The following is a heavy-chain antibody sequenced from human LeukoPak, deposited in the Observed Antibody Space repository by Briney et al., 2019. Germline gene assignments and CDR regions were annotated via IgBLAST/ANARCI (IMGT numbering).Heavy chain of an antibody. CDR1: GGSISSYY. Sequence: SETLSLTCTVSGGSISSYYWSWIRQPPGKGLEWIGYIYYSGSTNYNPSLKSRVTISVDTSKNQFSLKLSSVTAADTAVYYCARALDYYDSSGRYWYFDLWGRGTLVTVSS. CDR2: IYYSGST. D-gene: IGHD3-22*01. J-gene: IGHJ2*01. CDR3: ARALDYYDSSGRYWYFDL. V-gene: IGHV4-59*01.